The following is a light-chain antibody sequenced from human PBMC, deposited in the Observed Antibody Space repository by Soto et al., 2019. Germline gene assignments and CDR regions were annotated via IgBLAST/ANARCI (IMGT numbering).Light chain of an antibody. CDR1: SSDVGSYNL. Sequence: QSALTQAASVSGSPGQSITISCTGTSSDVGSYNLVSWYQQHPGKAPKLMIYEGSKRPSGVSNRFSGSKSGNTASLTISGLQAEDEADYYCCSYAGNSTSVVFGGGTKLTVL. CDR3: CSYAGNSTSVV. V-gene: IGLV2-23*01. J-gene: IGLJ2*01. CDR2: EGS.